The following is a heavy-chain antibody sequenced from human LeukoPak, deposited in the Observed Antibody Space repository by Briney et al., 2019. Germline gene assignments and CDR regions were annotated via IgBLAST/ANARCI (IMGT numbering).Heavy chain of an antibody. CDR1: GYTFTSYD. J-gene: IGHJ6*03. Sequence: GASVKVSCKASGYTFTSYDINWVRQATGQGPEWMGWMNPNSGNTGYAQKFQGRVTMTRNTSISTAYMELSSLRSEDTAVYYCARRVVVAAGYYYYMDVWGKGTTVTVSS. V-gene: IGHV1-8*01. CDR3: ARRVVVAAGYYYYMDV. D-gene: IGHD2-15*01. CDR2: MNPNSGNT.